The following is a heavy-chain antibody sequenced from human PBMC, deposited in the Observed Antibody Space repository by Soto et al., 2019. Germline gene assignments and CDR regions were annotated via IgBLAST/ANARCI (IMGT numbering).Heavy chain of an antibody. J-gene: IGHJ6*02. D-gene: IGHD6-19*01. CDR1: DGSISISNL. Sequence: SVTLSLTCSVSDGSISISNLWSLFRPPPGKGLEWIGEIYHSGSTNYNPSLKSRVTISVDKSKNQFSLKLSSVTAADTAVYYCASHSSGWAYYYYHGMDVCGQGTTVTVSS. CDR2: IYHSGST. CDR3: ASHSSGWAYYYYHGMDV. V-gene: IGHV4-4*02.